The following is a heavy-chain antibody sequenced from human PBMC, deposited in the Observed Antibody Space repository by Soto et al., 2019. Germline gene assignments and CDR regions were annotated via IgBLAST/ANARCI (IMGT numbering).Heavy chain of an antibody. CDR2: ISAYNGNT. CDR1: GYTFTSYG. Sequence: ASVKVSCKASGYTFTSYGISWVRQAPGQGLEWMGWISAYNGNTNYAQKLQGRVTMTTDTSTSTAYMELRSLGSDDTAVYYCARDKYYYDSSGYPADYWGQGTLVTVSS. D-gene: IGHD3-22*01. CDR3: ARDKYYYDSSGYPADY. J-gene: IGHJ4*02. V-gene: IGHV1-18*04.